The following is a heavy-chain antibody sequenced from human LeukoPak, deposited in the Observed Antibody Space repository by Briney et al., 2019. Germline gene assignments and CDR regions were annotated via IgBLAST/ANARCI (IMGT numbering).Heavy chain of an antibody. D-gene: IGHD3-10*01. Sequence: PSETLSLTCAVYGGSFSGYYWSWIRQPPGKGLEWIGEINHSGSTNYNPSLKSRVTISVDTSKNQFSLKLSSVTAADTAVYYCARGGVLLWFGESRDAFDIWGQGTMVTVSS. J-gene: IGHJ3*02. CDR3: ARGGVLLWFGESRDAFDI. V-gene: IGHV4-34*01. CDR2: INHSGST. CDR1: GGSFSGYY.